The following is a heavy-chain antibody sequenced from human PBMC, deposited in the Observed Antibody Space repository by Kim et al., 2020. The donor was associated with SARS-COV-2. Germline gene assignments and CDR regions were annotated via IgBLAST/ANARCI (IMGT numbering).Heavy chain of an antibody. Sequence: ASVKVSCKASGYTFTSYYMHWVRQAPGQGLEWMGIINPSGGSTSYAQKFQGRVTMTRDTSTSTVYMELSSLRSEDTAVYYCARDILKGRNIVGATDAFDIWGQGTMVTVSS. J-gene: IGHJ3*02. D-gene: IGHD1-26*01. CDR3: ARDILKGRNIVGATDAFDI. CDR2: INPSGGST. CDR1: GYTFTSYY. V-gene: IGHV1-46*01.